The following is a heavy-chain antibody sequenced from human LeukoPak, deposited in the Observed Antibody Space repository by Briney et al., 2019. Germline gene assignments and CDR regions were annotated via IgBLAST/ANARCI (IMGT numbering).Heavy chain of an antibody. D-gene: IGHD6-13*01. V-gene: IGHV3-30*18. CDR1: GFTFSNYG. Sequence: SGRSLRLSCAASGFTFSNYGMHWVRQAPGKGLEWVAVISSDGSNKYYADSVKGRFTISRDNSKNTLYLQMNSLRAEDTAVFYCAKDRGASSSWYLAFDYWGQGTLVTVSS. CDR3: AKDRGASSSWYLAFDY. CDR2: ISSDGSNK. J-gene: IGHJ4*02.